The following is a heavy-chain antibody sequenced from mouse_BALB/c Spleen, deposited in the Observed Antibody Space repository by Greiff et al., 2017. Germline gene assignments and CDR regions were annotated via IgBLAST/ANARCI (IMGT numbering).Heavy chain of an antibody. CDR3: ATSTIGRAY. CDR2: IWSGVHT. D-gene: IGHD2-14*01. CDR1: GFSLTGYG. Sequence: VQLQQSGPGLVAPSQSLSITCTVSGFSLTGYGVNWVRQPPGKGLEWLGVIWSGVHTDYNAAFISRLSISKDNSKSQVFFKMNSLQADDTAIYYCATSTIGRAYWGQGTLVTVSA. J-gene: IGHJ3*01. V-gene: IGHV2-2-1*01.